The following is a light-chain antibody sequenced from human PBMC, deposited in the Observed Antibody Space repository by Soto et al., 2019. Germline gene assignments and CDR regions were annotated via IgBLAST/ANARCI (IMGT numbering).Light chain of an antibody. Sequence: DIQMTQSPYTLSGSVGDRFTITCRGSQSLSGWLAWYQQKPGKAPKLLIYKASTLKSGVPSRFSGSGSGAESTLTISSLQPDDFATYYCQHYNSYSEAFGQGTKVEIK. J-gene: IGKJ1*01. CDR3: QHYNSYSEA. CDR2: KAS. V-gene: IGKV1-5*03. CDR1: QSLSGW.